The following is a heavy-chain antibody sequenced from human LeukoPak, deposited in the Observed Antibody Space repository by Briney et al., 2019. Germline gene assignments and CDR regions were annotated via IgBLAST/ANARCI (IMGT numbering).Heavy chain of an antibody. D-gene: IGHD3-3*01. V-gene: IGHV4-59*12. Sequence: SETLSLTCTVSGGSISSYYWSWIRQPPGKGLEWIGYIYYSGSTNYNPSLKSRVTISVDTSKNQFSLKLSSVTAADTAVYYCARARRTPGPYDFWVDYWGQGTLVTVSS. CDR1: GGSISSYY. J-gene: IGHJ4*02. CDR2: IYYSGST. CDR3: ARARRTPGPYDFWVDY.